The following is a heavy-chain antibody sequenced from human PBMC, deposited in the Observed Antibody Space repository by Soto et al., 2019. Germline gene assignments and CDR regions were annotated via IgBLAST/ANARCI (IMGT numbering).Heavy chain of an antibody. CDR2: ISAYNGNT. CDR3: AREPDGRDYGGNRDDAFDI. CDR1: GYTFTSYG. Sequence: AASVKVSCKASGYTFTSYGISWVRQAPGQGLEWMGWISAYNGNTNYAQKLQGRVTMTTDTFTSTAYMELRSLRSDDTAVYYCAREPDGRDYGGNRDDAFDIWGQGTMVTVSS. D-gene: IGHD4-17*01. J-gene: IGHJ3*02. V-gene: IGHV1-18*01.